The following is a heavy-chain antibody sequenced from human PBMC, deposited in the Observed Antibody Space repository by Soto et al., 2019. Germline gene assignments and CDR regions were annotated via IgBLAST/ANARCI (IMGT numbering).Heavy chain of an antibody. CDR2: ISGSGGST. D-gene: IGHD3-10*01. CDR3: AKWSMAAEVPASIGPMVRGVIYYHYSMDV. CDR1: GFTFSSYA. J-gene: IGHJ6*02. Sequence: EVQLLESGGGLVQPGGSLRLSCAASGFTFSSYAMSWVRQAPGKGLEWVSAISGSGGSTYYADSVKGRFTISSDNSKYTQYQQMNSLKAQDPPVYYCAKWSMAAEVPASIGPMVRGVIYYHYSMDVWGQGTTVTLSS. V-gene: IGHV3-23*01.